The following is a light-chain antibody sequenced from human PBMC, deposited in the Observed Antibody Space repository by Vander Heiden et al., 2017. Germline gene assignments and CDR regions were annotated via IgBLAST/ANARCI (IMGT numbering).Light chain of an antibody. CDR2: DAS. V-gene: IGKV1-33*01. J-gene: IGKJ4*01. Sequence: DIQMTQSPSSLSASVGDRVTITCQASQDISNYLNWYQQKPGKAPKLLIYDASKLETGVPSRFSGSGSGTDFTFTISSLQPEDIATYYCQQDDNLFTFGGGTKVEIK. CDR3: QQDDNLFT. CDR1: QDISNY.